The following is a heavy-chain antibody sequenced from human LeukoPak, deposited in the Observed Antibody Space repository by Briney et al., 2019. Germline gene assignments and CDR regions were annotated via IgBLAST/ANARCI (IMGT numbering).Heavy chain of an antibody. CDR3: ARGSSSTNGFYGMDV. D-gene: IGHD2-2*01. Sequence: PGGSLRLSCAASGFTFSSYEMNWVRQAPGKGLEWVSYISSSGSTIYYADSVKGRSTISRDNAKNSLYLQMNSLRAEDAAVYYCARGSSSTNGFYGMDVWGQGTTVTVSS. CDR1: GFTFSSYE. J-gene: IGHJ6*02. V-gene: IGHV3-48*03. CDR2: ISSSGSTI.